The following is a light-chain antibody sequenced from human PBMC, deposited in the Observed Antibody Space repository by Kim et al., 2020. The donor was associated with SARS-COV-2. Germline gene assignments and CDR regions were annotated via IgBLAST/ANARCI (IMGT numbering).Light chain of an antibody. V-gene: IGLV2-23*01. CDR3: CSYAGSSTWV. CDR1: SSDVGTYNL. J-gene: IGLJ3*02. Sequence: QSALTQPASVSGSPGQSITISCTGTSSDVGTYNLVSWYQHHPGKAPKLMIYGGSKRPSGVSNRFSGSKSGSTASLTISGLQAEDEADYYCCSYAGSSTWVFGGGTKLTVL. CDR2: GGS.